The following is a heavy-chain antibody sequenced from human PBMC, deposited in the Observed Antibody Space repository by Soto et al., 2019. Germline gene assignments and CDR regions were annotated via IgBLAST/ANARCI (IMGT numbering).Heavy chain of an antibody. V-gene: IGHV2-5*02. CDR3: ARLPVYGSGSYYTDY. J-gene: IGHJ4*02. Sequence: QITLKESGPTLVKHTQTLTLTCTFSGFSLSTSGEGVGWIRQPPGKALEWLALIYWDDDKRYSPSLKSRITIAKDTPKSQVVLTMANMDPVDTATYYCARLPVYGSGSYYTDYWGQGTMVTVSS. CDR2: IYWDDDK. CDR1: GFSLSTSGEG. D-gene: IGHD3-10*01.